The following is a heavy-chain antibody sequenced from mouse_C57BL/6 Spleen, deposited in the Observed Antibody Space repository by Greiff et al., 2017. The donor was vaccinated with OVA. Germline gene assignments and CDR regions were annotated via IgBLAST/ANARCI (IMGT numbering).Heavy chain of an antibody. J-gene: IGHJ3*01. D-gene: IGHD2-5*01. CDR1: GYTFTSYW. CDR3: ARRGYYSNAWFAY. V-gene: IGHV1-69*01. CDR2: IDPSDSYT. Sequence: QIQLQQPGAELVMPGASVKLSCKASGYTFTSYWMHWVKQRPGQGLEWIGEIDPSDSYTNYNQKFKGKSTLTVDKSSSTAYMQLSSLTSEDSAVYYCARRGYYSNAWFAYWGQGTLVTVSA.